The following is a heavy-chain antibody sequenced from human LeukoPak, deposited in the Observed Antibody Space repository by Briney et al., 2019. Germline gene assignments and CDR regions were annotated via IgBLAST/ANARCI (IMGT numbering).Heavy chain of an antibody. CDR3: ARHRTASDY. J-gene: IGHJ4*02. D-gene: IGHD3-16*02. Sequence: GGSLRLSCAASGFTFSFYTMNWVRQAPGKALECVSSITEDSSYIYYAESVKGRFTISRDKAKNSLSLQMNSLRAEDMAVYCCARHRTASDYWGQGTLVTVSS. V-gene: IGHV3-21*01. CDR1: GFTFSFYT. CDR2: ITEDSSYI.